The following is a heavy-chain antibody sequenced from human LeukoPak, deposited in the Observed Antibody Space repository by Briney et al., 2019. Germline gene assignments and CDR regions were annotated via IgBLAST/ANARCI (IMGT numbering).Heavy chain of an antibody. CDR2: ISYDGTNK. D-gene: IGHD5-24*01. Sequence: PGGSLRLSCAASGFTFSTYGMHWVRQAPGKGLEWVTIISYDGTNKYYADSVKGRFTISRGNSKNTLDLQMDSLRAEDTAVYYCAKDLAPHRDGSHHGADAWGQGTLVTVSS. J-gene: IGHJ5*02. CDR3: AKDLAPHRDGSHHGADA. V-gene: IGHV3-30*18. CDR1: GFTFSTYG.